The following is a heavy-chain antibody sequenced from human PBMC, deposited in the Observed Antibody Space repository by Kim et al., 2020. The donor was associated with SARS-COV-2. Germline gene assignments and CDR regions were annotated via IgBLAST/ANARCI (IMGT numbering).Heavy chain of an antibody. Sequence: NPSLKSRVTISVDTSKNQFSLKLSSVTAADTAVYYCARGGTTVTTRGFDYWGQGTLVTVSS. CDR3: ARGGTTVTTRGFDY. V-gene: IGHV4-31*02. J-gene: IGHJ4*02. D-gene: IGHD4-17*01.